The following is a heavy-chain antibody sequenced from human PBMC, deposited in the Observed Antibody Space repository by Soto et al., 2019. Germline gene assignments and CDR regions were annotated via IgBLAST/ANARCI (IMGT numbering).Heavy chain of an antibody. V-gene: IGHV4-59*05. CDR1: GGSISSYY. Sequence: SETLSLTCTVSGGSISSYYWSWVRQPPGKGLEWIGSIYYSGSTYYNPSLKSRVTISVDTSKNQFSLKLSSVTAADTAVYYCASRITMVRGVTTDAFDIWGQGTMVTVSS. D-gene: IGHD3-10*01. CDR3: ASRITMVRGVTTDAFDI. J-gene: IGHJ3*02. CDR2: IYYSGST.